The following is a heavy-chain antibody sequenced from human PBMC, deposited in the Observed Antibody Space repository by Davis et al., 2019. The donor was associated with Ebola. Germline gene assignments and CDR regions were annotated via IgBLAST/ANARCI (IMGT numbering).Heavy chain of an antibody. V-gene: IGHV1-24*01. D-gene: IGHD6-6*01. CDR1: GYTLTELS. Sequence: ASVKVSCKVSGYTLTELSMHWVRQAPGNGLEWMGGFDPEDGETIYAQKFQGRVTMTEDTSTDTAYMELSSLRSEDTAVYYCATAHLRYSSSSFYYGMDVWGQGTTVTVSS. CDR2: FDPEDGET. J-gene: IGHJ6*02. CDR3: ATAHLRYSSSSFYYGMDV.